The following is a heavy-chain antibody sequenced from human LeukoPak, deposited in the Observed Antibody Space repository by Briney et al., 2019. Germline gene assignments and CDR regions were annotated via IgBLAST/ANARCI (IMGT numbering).Heavy chain of an antibody. Sequence: SETLSLTCDVSGYSISSGYYWAWIRQSPGKGLEWIASIYNSGSTFYNPSLKSRVALSVDTSENQFSLKLMSVTAADTAVYYCARPNTWITEGFDSWGQGILVTVSS. CDR1: GYSISSGYY. J-gene: IGHJ5*01. CDR3: ARPNTWITEGFDS. D-gene: IGHD3-16*01. CDR2: IYNSGST. V-gene: IGHV4-38-2*01.